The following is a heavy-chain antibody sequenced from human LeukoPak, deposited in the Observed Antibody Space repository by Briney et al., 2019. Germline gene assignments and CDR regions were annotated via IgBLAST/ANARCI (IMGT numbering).Heavy chain of an antibody. J-gene: IGHJ4*02. CDR3: ARGGGDIRSGYYYPFDY. CDR1: GGSISSGGYY. Sequence: PSQTLSLTCTVSGGSISSGGYYWSWIRQHPGKGLEWIGYIYYSGSTYYNPSLKSRIIISVDTSKNQFSLKLSSVTAADTAVYYCARGGGDIRSGYYYPFDYWGQGTLVTVSS. CDR2: IYYSGST. D-gene: IGHD3-22*01. V-gene: IGHV4-31*03.